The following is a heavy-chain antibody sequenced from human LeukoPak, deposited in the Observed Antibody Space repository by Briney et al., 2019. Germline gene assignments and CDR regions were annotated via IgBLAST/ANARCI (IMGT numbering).Heavy chain of an antibody. D-gene: IGHD2-2*02. CDR1: GGTFSSYA. J-gene: IGHJ6*03. Sequence: ASVKVSCKASGGTFSSYAISWVRQAPGQGLEWMGWISAYNGNTNYAQKLQGRVTMTTDTSTSTAYMELRSLRSDDTAVYYCARDGGDCSSTSCYRHYYYYMDVWGKGTTVTVSS. V-gene: IGHV1-18*01. CDR3: ARDGGDCSSTSCYRHYYYYMDV. CDR2: ISAYNGNT.